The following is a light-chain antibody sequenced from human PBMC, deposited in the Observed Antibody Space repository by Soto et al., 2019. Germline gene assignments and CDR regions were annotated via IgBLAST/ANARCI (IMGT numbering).Light chain of an antibody. Sequence: DIQLTQSPSFLSASVGDSVTLTCRASQGISNYLAWYQQKPGKAPKLLIYAASTLHSGVPSRFSGSGSGTEFTLTISGLQSEDFATYYCQQLNSYPPAFGGGTKVEIK. CDR2: AAS. J-gene: IGKJ4*01. CDR3: QQLNSYPPA. CDR1: QGISNY. V-gene: IGKV1-9*01.